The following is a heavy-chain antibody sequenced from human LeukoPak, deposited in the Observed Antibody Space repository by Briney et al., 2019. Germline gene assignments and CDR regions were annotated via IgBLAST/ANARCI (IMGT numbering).Heavy chain of an antibody. CDR2: IIPIFGTA. V-gene: IGHV1-69*13. Sequence: GASVKVSCKASGGTFSSYAISWVRQAPGQGLEWMGGIIPIFGTANYAQKFQGRVTITADESTSTAYMELSSLGSEDTAVYYCARVQGYGDFYFDYWGQGTLVTVSS. D-gene: IGHD4-17*01. CDR1: GGTFSSYA. CDR3: ARVQGYGDFYFDY. J-gene: IGHJ4*02.